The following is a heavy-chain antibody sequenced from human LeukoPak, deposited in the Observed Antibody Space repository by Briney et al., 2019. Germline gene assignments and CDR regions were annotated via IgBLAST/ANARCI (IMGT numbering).Heavy chain of an antibody. D-gene: IGHD5-18*01. J-gene: IGHJ4*02. CDR1: GFTFSSYA. Sequence: GSLRLSCAASGFTFSSYAMSWVRQPPGKGLEWIGEINHSGSTNYNPSLKSRVTISVDTSKNQFSLKLSSVTAADTAVYYCAGGYSYGWYYFDYWGQGTLVTVSS. CDR2: INHSGST. CDR3: AGGYSYGWYYFDY. V-gene: IGHV4-34*08.